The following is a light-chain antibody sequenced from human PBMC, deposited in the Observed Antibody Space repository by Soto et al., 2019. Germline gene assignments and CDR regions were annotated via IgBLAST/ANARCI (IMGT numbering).Light chain of an antibody. J-gene: IGKJ4*01. CDR1: QDISSW. V-gene: IGKV1-12*01. CDR2: AAS. Sequence: DIQMTQSPSSVSASVGDRVTITCRTSQDISSWLAWYQQEPGKAPKLLIYAASSLQSGVLSRFSGSGSGTDFTLTISSLQPEDFATYYCQPANSFPLTFGGGTKVEIK. CDR3: QPANSFPLT.